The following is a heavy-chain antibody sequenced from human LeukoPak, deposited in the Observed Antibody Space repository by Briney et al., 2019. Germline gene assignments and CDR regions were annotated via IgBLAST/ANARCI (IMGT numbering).Heavy chain of an antibody. V-gene: IGHV3-53*01. CDR3: ARDHLGGFCDSASCHTNFYS. CDR1: GFPVSSSY. J-gene: IGHJ4*02. CDR2: FYTGGTA. D-gene: IGHD2-2*02. Sequence: PGGSLRLSWAASGFPVSSSYMSWVRQAPGKGLEWVSVFYTGGTAYYTDSVKGRFTISRDNSKNTLYLQMNSLTAEDTAVYFCARDHLGGFCDSASCHTNFYSWGQGTLVTVSS.